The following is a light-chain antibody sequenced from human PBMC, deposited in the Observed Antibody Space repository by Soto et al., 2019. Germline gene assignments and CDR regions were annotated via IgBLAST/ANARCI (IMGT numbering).Light chain of an antibody. CDR2: AAS. J-gene: IGKJ4*01. V-gene: IGKV3-20*01. CDR3: QQYNNWPPIT. CDR1: QSVSSSY. Sequence: EIVLTQSPGTLSLSPVERATLSCRSSQSVSSSYLAWYQQKPGQAPRLLMSAASSRATGIPDRFSGSGSGTEFTLTISGLQSEDFAVYYCQQYNNWPPITFGGGTKVDIK.